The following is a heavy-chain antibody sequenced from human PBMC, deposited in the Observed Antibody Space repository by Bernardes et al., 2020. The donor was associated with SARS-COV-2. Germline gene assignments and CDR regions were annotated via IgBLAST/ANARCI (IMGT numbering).Heavy chain of an antibody. CDR1: GGSISSSSYY. D-gene: IGHD3-22*01. Sequence: SATLSLTCTVSGGSISSSSYYWGWIRQPPGKGLEWIGSIYYSGSTYYNPSLKSRVTISVDTSKNQFSLKLSSVTAADTAVYYCARSITMIVVVITKIGYFDYWGQGTLVTVSS. CDR3: ARSITMIVVVITKIGYFDY. J-gene: IGHJ4*02. V-gene: IGHV4-39*01. CDR2: IYYSGST.